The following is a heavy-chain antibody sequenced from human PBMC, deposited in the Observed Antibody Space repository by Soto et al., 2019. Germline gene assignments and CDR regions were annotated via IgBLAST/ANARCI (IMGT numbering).Heavy chain of an antibody. J-gene: IGHJ6*03. CDR1: GYTFSNSG. V-gene: IGHV1-18*01. CDR2: ISTGVDYA. CDR3: ARTMTTVGVDITRTLIYYVDV. Sequence: QVQLVQSGAEVKKPGASVKVSCKASGYTFSNSGVTWVRQAPGQGLEWMGWISTGVDYANYTPTFHGRVTMTTATSTSTAYMELRSLTSDATDVYYCARTMTTVGVDITRTLIYYVDVWGTGTTVTVSS. D-gene: IGHD3-3*01.